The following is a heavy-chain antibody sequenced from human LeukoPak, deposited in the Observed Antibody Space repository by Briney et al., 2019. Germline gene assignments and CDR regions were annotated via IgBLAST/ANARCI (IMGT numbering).Heavy chain of an antibody. CDR3: ARGRGRSFDY. CDR1: GGSFSGYY. CDR2: INHSGSA. Sequence: TSETLSLTCAVYGGSFSGYYWSWLRRPPGKGLEWIGEINHSGSANYNPSLKSRVTISVDTSKNQFSLKLSSVTAADTAVYYCARGRGRSFDYWGQGTLVTVSS. J-gene: IGHJ4*02. V-gene: IGHV4-34*01.